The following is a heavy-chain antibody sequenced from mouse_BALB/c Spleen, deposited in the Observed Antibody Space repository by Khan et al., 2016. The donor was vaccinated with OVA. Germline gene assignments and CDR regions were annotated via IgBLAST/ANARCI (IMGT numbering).Heavy chain of an antibody. V-gene: IGHV2-6-5*01. CDR1: GFSLTDYA. Sequence: QVQLMQSGPGLVAPSQSLSITCTVSGFSLTDYAVSWIRQPPGKGLEWLGVIWVSGSKYYNSVLKPRLSISKDNSKSQVFLKMNSLQTDDTAMYFCARDPPYYSMDYWGQGTSVTVSS. J-gene: IGHJ4*01. CDR3: ARDPPYYSMDY. CDR2: IWVSGSK.